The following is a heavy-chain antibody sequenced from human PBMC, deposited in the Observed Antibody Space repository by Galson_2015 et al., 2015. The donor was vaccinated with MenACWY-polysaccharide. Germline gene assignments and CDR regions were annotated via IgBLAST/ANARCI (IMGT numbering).Heavy chain of an antibody. J-gene: IGHJ4*02. Sequence: ALRLSCAASGFTPTTYAMSWVRQAPGKGLEWVSGIGGSGRSIYYAGSVKGRFTISRENAKNSLYLQMNSLRAEDTAVYYCATATHQGEGAAPDTDYWGQGTLVTVSS. CDR3: ATATHQGEGAAPDTDY. CDR2: IGGSGRSI. CDR1: GFTPTTYA. V-gene: IGHV3-23*01. D-gene: IGHD6-6*01.